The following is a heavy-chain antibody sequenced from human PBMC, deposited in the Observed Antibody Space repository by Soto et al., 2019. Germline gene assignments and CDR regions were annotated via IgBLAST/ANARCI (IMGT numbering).Heavy chain of an antibody. CDR1: GGSTSSGGFY. D-gene: IGHD5-18*01. CDR3: ARNGYTYGMDV. J-gene: IGHJ6*02. Sequence: TLSLTCTVSGGSTSSGGFYWSWIRQHPGKGLEWIGYIYYSGISYYNPSLKSRVSISLDTSRNQFSMTLNSVTDADTAVYYCARNGYTYGMDVWGQGATVTVSS. CDR2: IYYSGIS. V-gene: IGHV4-31*03.